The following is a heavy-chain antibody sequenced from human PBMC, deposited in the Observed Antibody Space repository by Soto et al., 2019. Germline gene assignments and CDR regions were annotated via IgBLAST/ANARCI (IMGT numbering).Heavy chain of an antibody. CDR3: ARVAAEYYYGMDV. D-gene: IGHD6-13*01. J-gene: IGHJ6*02. CDR2: IYYRGNT. CDR1: GGSISSDDYY. Sequence: PSETLSLTCTVSGGSISSDDYYWNWIRQRPGKGLEWIGNIYYRGNTNYNPSLKSRIIMSMDMSENQFSLKLSSVTAADTAVYYCARVAAEYYYGMDVWGQGTTVTVSS. V-gene: IGHV4-31*03.